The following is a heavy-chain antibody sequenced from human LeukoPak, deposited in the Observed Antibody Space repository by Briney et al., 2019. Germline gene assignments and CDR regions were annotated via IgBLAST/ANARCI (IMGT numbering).Heavy chain of an antibody. Sequence: ASVKVSCKASGYTFTSYGISWVRQAPGQGLKWMGWISAYNGNTNYAQKLQGRVTMTTDTSTSTAYMELRSLRSDDTAVYYCASYPEYCSSTSCYGLSDYWGQGTLVAVSS. J-gene: IGHJ4*02. V-gene: IGHV1-18*01. CDR1: GYTFTSYG. CDR3: ASYPEYCSSTSCYGLSDY. D-gene: IGHD2-2*01. CDR2: ISAYNGNT.